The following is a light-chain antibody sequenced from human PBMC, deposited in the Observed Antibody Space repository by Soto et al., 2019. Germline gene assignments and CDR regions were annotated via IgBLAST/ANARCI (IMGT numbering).Light chain of an antibody. CDR3: QPYGSSGT. Sequence: EIVFSQSPCSLSLPPEERATLYCRASQSVSNNYLAWYQQKPGQAPRLLIYGASNRATGIPDRFSGSGSGTDFTLTISRLEPEDFAVYYCQPYGSSGTFGQGTKVDIK. CDR1: QSVSNNY. CDR2: GAS. J-gene: IGKJ1*01. V-gene: IGKV3-20*01.